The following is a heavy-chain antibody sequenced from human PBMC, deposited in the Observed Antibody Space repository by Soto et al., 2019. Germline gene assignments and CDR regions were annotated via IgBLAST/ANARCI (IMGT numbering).Heavy chain of an antibody. J-gene: IGHJ4*02. V-gene: IGHV3-72*01. D-gene: IGHD3-10*01. CDR2: TRNKANSYTT. Sequence: EVQLVESGGGLVQPGGSLRISCAASGFSISDYYMDWVRQAPGKGLEWVGRTRNKANSYTTEYAASVKGRFTISRDESKNSLYLQMDSLKAEDTAVYYCARVKGAGNYFDYWGQGTLVTVSS. CDR1: GFSISDYY. CDR3: ARVKGAGNYFDY.